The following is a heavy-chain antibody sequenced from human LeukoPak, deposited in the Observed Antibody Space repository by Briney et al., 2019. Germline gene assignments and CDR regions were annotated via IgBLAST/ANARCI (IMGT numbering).Heavy chain of an antibody. J-gene: IGHJ4*02. CDR3: ARLSHSNTH. D-gene: IGHD4-11*01. Sequence: SETRSLTCAVYGGSFSGYYWSWIRQPPGKGLEGIGEINHSGSTNYNPSLKSRVTISVDTSKNQFSLKLSSVTAADTAVYYCARLSHSNTHWGQGTLVTVSS. CDR1: GGSFSGYY. V-gene: IGHV4-34*01. CDR2: INHSGST.